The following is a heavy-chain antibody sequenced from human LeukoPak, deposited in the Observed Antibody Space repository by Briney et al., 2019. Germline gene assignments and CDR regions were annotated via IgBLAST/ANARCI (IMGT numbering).Heavy chain of an antibody. D-gene: IGHD6-13*01. CDR2: ISSSSSYI. Sequence: GGSLRLSCAASGFTFSSYSMNWVRQAPGKGLEWVSSISSSSSYIYYADSVKGRFTISRDNAKNSLYLQVNSLRAEDTAVYYCARGRYGSSWYFDYWGQGTLVTVSS. CDR1: GFTFSSYS. V-gene: IGHV3-21*01. J-gene: IGHJ4*02. CDR3: ARGRYGSSWYFDY.